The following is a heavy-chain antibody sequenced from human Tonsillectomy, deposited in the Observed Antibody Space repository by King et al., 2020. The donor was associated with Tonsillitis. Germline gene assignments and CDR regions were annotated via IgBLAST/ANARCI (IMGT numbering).Heavy chain of an antibody. D-gene: IGHD2-2*01. J-gene: IGHJ6*02. CDR2: INPNSGGT. CDR1: VYTFTGYY. Sequence: QLVQSGAEVKKPGASVKVSCKASVYTFTGYYMHWVRQAPGQGLEWMGWINPNSGGTNYAQKFQGWVTMTRDTSISTAYMELSRLRSDDTAVYYCARDSGYCSSTSCYAGDYYYYGMDVWGQGTTVTVSS. CDR3: ARDSGYCSSTSCYAGDYYYYGMDV. V-gene: IGHV1-2*04.